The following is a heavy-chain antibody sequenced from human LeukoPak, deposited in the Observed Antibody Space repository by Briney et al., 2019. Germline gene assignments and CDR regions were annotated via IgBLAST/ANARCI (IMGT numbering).Heavy chain of an antibody. CDR2: IIPIFGTA. CDR3: ASGEVGVVYRAGGRYYYYYHAMDV. D-gene: IGHD2-15*01. CDR1: GGTFISYA. J-gene: IGHJ6*02. Sequence: SVKVSCKASGGTFISYAISWVRQAPGQGLEWMGGIIPIFGTANYAQKFQGRVTITADESTSTAYMELSSLRSEDTAVYYCASGEVGVVYRAGGRYYYYYHAMDVWGQGTTVTVSS. V-gene: IGHV1-69*01.